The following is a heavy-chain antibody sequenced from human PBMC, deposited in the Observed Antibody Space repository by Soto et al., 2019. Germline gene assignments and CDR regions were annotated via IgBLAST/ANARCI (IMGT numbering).Heavy chain of an antibody. Sequence: PSETLSLTCAVYGGSFSGYYWSCILRPPGKGLEGSGGINHSGSTNYNPSLKRRGTISLDTSKNKFSLKLISVSAADTAVYYCESIAAAGNNGYYYGMDVWGQGTTVTVSS. CDR1: GGSFSGYY. D-gene: IGHD6-13*01. J-gene: IGHJ6*02. V-gene: IGHV4-34*01. CDR3: ESIAAAGNNGYYYGMDV. CDR2: INHSGST.